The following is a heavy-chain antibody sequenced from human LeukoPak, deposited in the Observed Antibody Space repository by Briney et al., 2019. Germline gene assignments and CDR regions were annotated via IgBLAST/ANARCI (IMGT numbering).Heavy chain of an antibody. CDR1: GDSITSGTYY. CDR2: INTRGIT. CDR3: ARWVTGFDP. D-gene: IGHD2-21*02. Sequence: SQTLSLTCTVSGDSITSGTYYWSWIRQPAGKGLEWIGRINTRGITTYNPSLTSRVTMSIDTSNNQLSLKLRSVTAADTAVYYCARWVTGFDPWGQGTLVTVSS. J-gene: IGHJ5*02. V-gene: IGHV4-61*02.